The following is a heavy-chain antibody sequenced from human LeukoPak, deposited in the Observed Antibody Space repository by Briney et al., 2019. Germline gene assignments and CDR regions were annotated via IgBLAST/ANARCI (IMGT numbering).Heavy chain of an antibody. V-gene: IGHV3-30*04. CDR3: ASNYGVNDAFDI. D-gene: IGHD4-17*01. CDR2: ISYDGSNK. Sequence: GGSPRLSCAASGFTFSSYAMHWVRQAPGKGLEWVAVISYDGSNKYYADPVKGRFTISRDNSKNTLYLQMNSLRAEDTAVYYCASNYGVNDAFDIWGQGTMVTVSS. CDR1: GFTFSSYA. J-gene: IGHJ3*02.